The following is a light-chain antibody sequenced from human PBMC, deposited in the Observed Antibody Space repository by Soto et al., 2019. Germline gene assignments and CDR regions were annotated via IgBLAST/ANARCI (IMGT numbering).Light chain of an antibody. V-gene: IGLV3-21*04. J-gene: IGLJ1*01. CDR2: YDS. CDR1: NIGSKS. CDR3: QVWDSSSDHPYV. Sequence: SYELTQPPSVSVAPGKTARITCGGNNIGSKSVHWYQQKPGQAPVLVIYYDSDRPSGIPERFSGSNSGNTATLTISRVEAGDEADYYCQVWDSSSDHPYVFGTGTKVNVL.